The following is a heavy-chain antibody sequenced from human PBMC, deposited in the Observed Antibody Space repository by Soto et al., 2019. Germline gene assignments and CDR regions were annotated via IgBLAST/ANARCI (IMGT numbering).Heavy chain of an antibody. J-gene: IGHJ6*03. CDR3: ARGSGDYYYYMDV. CDR1: GGSFSNYY. D-gene: IGHD2-15*01. CDR2: INHSGST. V-gene: IGHV4-34*01. Sequence: PSATLSLTCAVYGGSFSNYYWRWIRQPPGKGLEWIGEINHSGSTNYNPSLKSRVTISVDTSKNQFSLKLSSVIAADTAVYYCARGSGDYYYYMDVWGKGTTVT.